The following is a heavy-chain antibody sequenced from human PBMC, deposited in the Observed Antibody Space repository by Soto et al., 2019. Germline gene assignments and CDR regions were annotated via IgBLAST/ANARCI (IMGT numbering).Heavy chain of an antibody. Sequence: PGGSLRLSCAASGFTFSSYSMNWVRQAPGKGLEWVSYISSGSSTIYYPDSVKGRFTISRDNAKNSLHLQMNSLRAEDTALYYCARGAYTYGYIFDSWGQGTLVTVSS. V-gene: IGHV3-48*01. CDR2: ISSGSSTI. CDR1: GFTFSSYS. J-gene: IGHJ4*02. D-gene: IGHD5-18*01. CDR3: ARGAYTYGYIFDS.